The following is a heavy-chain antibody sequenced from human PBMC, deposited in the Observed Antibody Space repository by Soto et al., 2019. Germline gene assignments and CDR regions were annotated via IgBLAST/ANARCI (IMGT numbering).Heavy chain of an antibody. Sequence: QVQLVQSGAEVKKPGASVKVSCKASGYTFTGYYMHWVRQAPGQGLEWMGWINPNSGGTNYAQKFQGRVTMTRDTSISTAYMELSRLRSDETAVYYCAILIAARVDYYYGMDVWGQGTTVTVSS. D-gene: IGHD6-6*01. CDR1: GYTFTGYY. V-gene: IGHV1-2*02. CDR2: INPNSGGT. CDR3: AILIAARVDYYYGMDV. J-gene: IGHJ6*02.